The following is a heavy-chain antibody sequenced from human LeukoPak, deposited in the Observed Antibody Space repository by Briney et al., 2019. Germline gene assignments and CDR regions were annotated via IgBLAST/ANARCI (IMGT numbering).Heavy chain of an antibody. J-gene: IGHJ3*02. Sequence: SETLSLTCTVSGGSISNGDYYWTWVRQPPRRGLEWLGYSSYSDITDYNPRFNSPRTMSVDTFNIQISLRLNAVTVADTAVYFCAREWVMREAFDIWGQGTMVTVSS. CDR1: GGSISNGDYY. D-gene: IGHD3-16*01. CDR3: AREWVMREAFDI. V-gene: IGHV4-30-4*01. CDR2: SSYSDIT.